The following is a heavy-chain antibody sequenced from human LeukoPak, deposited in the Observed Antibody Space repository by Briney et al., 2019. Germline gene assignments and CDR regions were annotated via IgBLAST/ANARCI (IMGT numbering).Heavy chain of an antibody. Sequence: KSSETLSLTCSVSGGSISGYYWSWIRQSPGKRLEWIGYVYFRGSFNYNPSLNSRVTISVDTSKNQFSLSLTSVTAADTAVYYCARQPPGSNYGYRAYWYFDLWGRGVLVTVSS. J-gene: IGHJ2*01. CDR1: GGSISGYY. V-gene: IGHV4-59*08. CDR2: VYFRGSF. D-gene: IGHD5-24*01. CDR3: ARQPPGSNYGYRAYWYFDL.